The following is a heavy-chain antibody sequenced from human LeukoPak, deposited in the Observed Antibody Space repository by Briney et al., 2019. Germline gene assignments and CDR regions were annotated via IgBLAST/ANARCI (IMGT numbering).Heavy chain of an antibody. CDR1: GFSFSSYW. J-gene: IGHJ4*02. CDR2: IKQDGGEN. CDR3: AREVAYDYVWGSYRTATDSFDY. V-gene: IGHV3-7*01. D-gene: IGHD3-16*02. Sequence: PGGSLRLSCAASGFSFSSYWMSWVRQAPGRGREWVADIKQDGGENLYVDSLKGRFTISRDNAKNSLYLQMNSLRAEDTAVYYCAREVAYDYVWGSYRTATDSFDYWGQGTLVTVSS.